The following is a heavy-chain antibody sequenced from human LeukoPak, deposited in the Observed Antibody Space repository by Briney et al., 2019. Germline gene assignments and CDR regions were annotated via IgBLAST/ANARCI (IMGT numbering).Heavy chain of an antibody. CDR3: TRHDKPRTVTFFDY. D-gene: IGHD4-17*01. CDR2: IYYSGST. V-gene: IGHV4-39*01. J-gene: IGHJ4*02. CDR1: GDSISSSSYY. Sequence: SETLSLTCTVSGDSISSSSYYWGWIRQPPGKGLEWIASIYYSGSTYYNPSLKSRVTISLDTYKNQFSLKLSSVTAADTAVYYCTRHDKPRTVTFFDYWGQGTLVTVSS.